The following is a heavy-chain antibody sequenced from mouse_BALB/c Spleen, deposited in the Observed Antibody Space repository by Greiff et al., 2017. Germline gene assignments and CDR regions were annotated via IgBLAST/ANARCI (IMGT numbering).Heavy chain of an antibody. CDR2: ISYSGST. V-gene: IGHV3-2*02. CDR1: GYSITSDYA. CDR3: ARENYGAMDD. D-gene: IGHD1-1*01. Sequence: VQLKESGPGLVKPSQSLSLTCTVTGYSITSDYAWNWIRQFPGNKLEWMGYISYSGSTSYNPSLKSRISITRDTSKNQFFLQLNSVTTEDTATYYCARENYGAMDDWGQGTSVTVSS. J-gene: IGHJ4*01.